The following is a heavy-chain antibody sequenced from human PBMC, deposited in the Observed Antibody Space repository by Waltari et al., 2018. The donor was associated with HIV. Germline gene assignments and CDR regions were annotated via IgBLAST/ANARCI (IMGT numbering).Heavy chain of an antibody. D-gene: IGHD4-17*01. CDR2: IYYSGST. CDR1: GGPVSSDSPY. V-gene: IGHV4-31*03. Sequence: QVQLQESGPGLVKPSQTLSLTCTVSGGPVSSDSPYWSWIRQHPGKGLEWIGYIYYSGSTYYNPSLKSRVIISIDTSQNQFSLELTSVTAADTAVYYCARDSGLYGTYSHGMDVWGQGTTVTVSS. J-gene: IGHJ6*02. CDR3: ARDSGLYGTYSHGMDV.